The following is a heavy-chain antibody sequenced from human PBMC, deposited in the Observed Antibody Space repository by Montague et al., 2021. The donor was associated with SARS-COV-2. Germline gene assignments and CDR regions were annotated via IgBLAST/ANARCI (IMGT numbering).Heavy chain of an antibody. V-gene: IGHV1-24*01. CDR2: FDPEDVET. CDR3: ATSYAITVVTPVY. D-gene: IGHD4-23*01. CDR1: VYILTELS. Sequence: SEKVSCKVSVYILTELSMHWVRQAPGKGREWMGGFDPEDVETIYPHKFQGRVTMTEDTSTDTAYMELSSLRSEDTAVYYCATSYAITVVTPVYWGQGTLVTVSS. J-gene: IGHJ4*02.